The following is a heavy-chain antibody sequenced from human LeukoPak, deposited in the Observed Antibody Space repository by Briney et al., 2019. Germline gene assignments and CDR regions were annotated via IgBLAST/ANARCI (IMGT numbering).Heavy chain of an antibody. Sequence: SETLSLTCSVSGGSISSSSYYWGWIRQPPGKGLEWIGSIYYSGSTYYNPSLKSRVTISVDTSKNQFSLKLSSVTAADTAVYYCASVATKQYYFDYWGQGTLVTVSS. V-gene: IGHV4-39*07. D-gene: IGHD5-12*01. CDR3: ASVATKQYYFDY. J-gene: IGHJ4*02. CDR1: GGSISSSSYY. CDR2: IYYSGST.